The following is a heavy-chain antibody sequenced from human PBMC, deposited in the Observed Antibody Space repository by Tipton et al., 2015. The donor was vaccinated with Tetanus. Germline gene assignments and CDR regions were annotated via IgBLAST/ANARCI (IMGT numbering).Heavy chain of an antibody. CDR1: GYTFTGYY. CDR2: IVPNSGGT. D-gene: IGHD3-22*01. Sequence: QVQLEQSGAEMKKPGASVKVSCKASGYTFTGYYIYWVRQAPGQGLEWLGWIVPNSGGTFYAQKFQGSVTMTRDTSISTACMDRRSLRSDDTAVFYCARDRGDYIFYGRDVWGPGTTVTVS. V-gene: IGHV1-2*02. CDR3: ARDRGDYIFYGRDV. J-gene: IGHJ6*02.